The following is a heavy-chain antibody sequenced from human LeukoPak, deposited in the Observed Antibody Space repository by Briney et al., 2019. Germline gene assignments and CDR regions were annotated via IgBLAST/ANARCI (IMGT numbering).Heavy chain of an antibody. CDR1: GFTFSSYG. Sequence: PGGSLRLSCAASGFTFSSYGMHWVRQAPGKGLEWIGEISDSGRTGYKSSLKSRVTILEDTSKNQFSLKLSSVTAADTAVYYCARDLIVPVGLTGSGSYSTDYWGQGTLVTVSS. CDR3: ARDLIVPVGLTGSGSYSTDY. CDR2: ISDSGRT. D-gene: IGHD3-10*01. V-gene: IGHV4-34*01. J-gene: IGHJ4*02.